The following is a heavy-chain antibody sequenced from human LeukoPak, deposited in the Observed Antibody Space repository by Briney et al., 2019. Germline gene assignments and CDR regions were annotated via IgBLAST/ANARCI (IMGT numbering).Heavy chain of an antibody. CDR3: ALKNGYYDFWSGYRSGFDY. J-gene: IGHJ4*02. V-gene: IGHV4-34*01. CDR1: GGSFSGYY. CDR2: INHSGST. D-gene: IGHD3-3*01. Sequence: SETLSLTCAVYGGSFSGYYWSWIRQPPGKGLEWIGEINHSGSTNYNPSLKSRVTISVDTSKNQLSLKLSSVTAADTAVYYCALKNGYYDFWSGYRSGFDYWGQGTLVTVSS.